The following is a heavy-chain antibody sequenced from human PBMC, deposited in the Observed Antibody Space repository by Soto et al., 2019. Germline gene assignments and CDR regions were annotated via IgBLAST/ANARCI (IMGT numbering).Heavy chain of an antibody. CDR3: ARAFLWFGEDPNWFDP. D-gene: IGHD3-10*01. CDR2: IYYSGRT. V-gene: IGHV4-30-4*01. Sequence: QVQLQESGPGLVKPSQTLSLTCTVSGGSIRSADYYWSWIRQPPGKGLEWIGDIYYSGRTYYNPSPKRQITISVDTSKNQFSLKLSSVTAADTAVYYCARAFLWFGEDPNWFDPWGQGTPVTVSS. J-gene: IGHJ5*02. CDR1: GGSIRSADYY.